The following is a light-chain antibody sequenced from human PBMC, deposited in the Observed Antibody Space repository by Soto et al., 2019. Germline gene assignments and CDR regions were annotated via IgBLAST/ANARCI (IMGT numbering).Light chain of an antibody. V-gene: IGKV3-15*01. J-gene: IGKJ1*01. CDR3: QQYNNWPPKT. CDR2: DVS. CDR1: QSVSSN. Sequence: EIVMTQSPATLSVSPGERATLSCRASQSVSSNLAWYQQKPGQAPRLLIYDVSVRATGIPARFSGSGSGTEFTLTISSLQSGDFAVYYCQQYNNWPPKTFGQGTKV.